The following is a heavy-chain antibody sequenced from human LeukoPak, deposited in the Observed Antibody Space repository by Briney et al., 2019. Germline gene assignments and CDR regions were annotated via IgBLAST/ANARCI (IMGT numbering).Heavy chain of an antibody. V-gene: IGHV4-4*07. CDR1: GGSISSYY. J-gene: IGHJ6*02. D-gene: IGHD2-15*01. CDR2: IYTSVST. CDR3: ARDGYCSGGSCHGRDGMDV. Sequence: SETLSLTCTVSGGSISSYYWSWIRQPVGKGLEWIGRIYTSVSTNYNPSLKSRVTMSVDTSKNQFSLKLSSVTAADTAVYYCARDGYCSGGSCHGRDGMDVWGQGTTVTVSS.